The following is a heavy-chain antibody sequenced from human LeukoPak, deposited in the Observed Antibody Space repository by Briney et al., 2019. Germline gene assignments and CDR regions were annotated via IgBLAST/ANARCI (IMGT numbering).Heavy chain of an antibody. CDR1: GGSISSGSYY. CDR2: TYTSGST. Sequence: SETLSLTCTVSGGSISSGSYYWSWIRQPAGKGLEWIGRTYTSGSTNYNPSLKSRVTISVDTSKNQFSLKLSSVTAADTAVYYCARDSRWLQSLDYWGQGTLVTVSS. V-gene: IGHV4-61*02. D-gene: IGHD5-24*01. J-gene: IGHJ4*02. CDR3: ARDSRWLQSLDY.